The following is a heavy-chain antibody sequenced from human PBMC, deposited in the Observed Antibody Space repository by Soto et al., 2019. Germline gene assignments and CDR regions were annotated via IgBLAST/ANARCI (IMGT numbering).Heavy chain of an antibody. J-gene: IGHJ6*02. V-gene: IGHV3-23*01. CDR3: AKERWEVDGMDV. CDR1: GFTFTTFA. Sequence: EVQLLESGGGLIQPGGFLRLSCSASGFTFTTFAMSWVRQAPGKGLEWVATISSSGGSTYYADSVKGRFTISRDNSKNTLYLQMNSLRAEDTAVYYCAKERWEVDGMDVWGQGTTVTVSS. D-gene: IGHD1-26*01. CDR2: ISSSGGST.